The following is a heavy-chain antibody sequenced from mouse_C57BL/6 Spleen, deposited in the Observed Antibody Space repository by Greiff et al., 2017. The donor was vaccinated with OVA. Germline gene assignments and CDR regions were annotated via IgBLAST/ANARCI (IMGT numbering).Heavy chain of an antibody. CDR1: GFTFNPYA. CDR3: VRRGIYDGYYVGYVDV. CDR2: IRSKSSNYAT. D-gene: IGHD2-3*01. Sequence: EVQLVESGGGLVQPKGSLKLSCAASGFTFNPYALHWVRQAPGKGLEWVARIRSKSSNYATYYAASVKDRFTIARDDSQSMLYLQMNNLKTEDTAMYYGVRRGIYDGYYVGYVDVWGTGTTGTVSS. V-gene: IGHV10-3*01. J-gene: IGHJ1*03.